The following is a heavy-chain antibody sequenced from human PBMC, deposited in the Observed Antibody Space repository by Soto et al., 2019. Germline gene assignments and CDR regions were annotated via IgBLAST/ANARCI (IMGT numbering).Heavy chain of an antibody. V-gene: IGHV1-69*01. CDR3: ARAIQDYDILTGYHKALGVDN. D-gene: IGHD3-9*01. CDR1: GGTFSSYA. CDR2: IIPIFGTA. J-gene: IGHJ3*02. Sequence: QVQLVQSGAEVKKPGSSVKVSCKASGGTFSSYAISWVRQAPGQGLEWMGGIIPIFGTANYAQKFQGSVTITADESTSTAYMDQSRLRSEDTVVYYCARAIQDYDILTGYHKALGVDNWGQGTMVTVSS.